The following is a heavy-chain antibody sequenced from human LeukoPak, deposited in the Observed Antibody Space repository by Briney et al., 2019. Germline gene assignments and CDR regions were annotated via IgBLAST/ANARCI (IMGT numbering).Heavy chain of an antibody. CDR2: ISAYNGNT. J-gene: IGHJ6*02. CDR3: AREMNPGVSTMVRAPRGANYYYYDGMDV. V-gene: IGHV1-18*01. D-gene: IGHD3-10*01. Sequence: ASVKVSCKASGYTFTSYFISWVRQAPGQGLEGVGWISAYNGNTHYAQKLQGRVTMNTDTSTSTAYMELRSLRSDDTAVYYCAREMNPGVSTMVRAPRGANYYYYDGMDVWGQGTTVTVSS. CDR1: GYTFTSYF.